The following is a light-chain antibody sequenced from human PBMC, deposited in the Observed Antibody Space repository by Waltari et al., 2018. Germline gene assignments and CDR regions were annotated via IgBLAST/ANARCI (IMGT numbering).Light chain of an antibody. CDR2: DAS. CDR3: QHYVTLPAT. J-gene: IGKJ1*01. V-gene: IGKV3-20*01. CDR1: RSLTRP. Sequence: YSTIRSLTRPLAVYQQKPGQAPRLLICDASRRATGIPDRFIGSGSGTDFSLTISRLEPEDFAVYYCQHYVTLPATFGQGTRVELK.